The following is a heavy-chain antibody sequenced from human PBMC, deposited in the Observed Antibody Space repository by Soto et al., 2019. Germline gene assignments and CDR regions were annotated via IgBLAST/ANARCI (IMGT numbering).Heavy chain of an antibody. D-gene: IGHD2-2*01. CDR1: GGSISSYY. Sequence: SETLSLTCTVSGGSISSYYWSWIRQPAGKGLEWIGRIYTSGSTNYNPSLKSRVTMSVDTSKNQFSLKLSSVTAADTAVYYCARDTDIVVAHNWFDPCGQRTLVTVSS. CDR2: IYTSGST. J-gene: IGHJ5*02. CDR3: ARDTDIVVAHNWFDP. V-gene: IGHV4-4*07.